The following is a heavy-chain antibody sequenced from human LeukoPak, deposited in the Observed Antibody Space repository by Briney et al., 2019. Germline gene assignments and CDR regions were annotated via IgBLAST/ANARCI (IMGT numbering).Heavy chain of an antibody. CDR3: ARDDFDWLLLYYFDY. J-gene: IGHJ4*02. CDR2: ISYDGSNK. CDR1: GFTFSSYA. V-gene: IGHV3-30-3*01. Sequence: SCAASGFTFSSYAMHWVRQAPGKGLEWVAVISYDGSNKYYADSVKGRFTISRDNSKNTLYLQMNSPRAEDTAVYYCARDDFDWLLLYYFDYWGQGTLVTVSS. D-gene: IGHD3-9*01.